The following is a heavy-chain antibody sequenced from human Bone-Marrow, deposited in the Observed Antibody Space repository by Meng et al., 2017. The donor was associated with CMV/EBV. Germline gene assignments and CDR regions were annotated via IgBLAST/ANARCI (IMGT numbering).Heavy chain of an antibody. CDR2: IFSGGTNT. Sequence: GGSLRLSCVASGFTFSNYAMSWVRQAPGKGLEWVSVIFSGGTNTYYADSVKGRFTISRDNSKNTLYLQMNSLRAEDMALYYCAKDSGSYYYYGMDVWGQGTTVTVSS. V-gene: IGHV3-23*03. J-gene: IGHJ6*02. CDR1: GFTFSNYA. D-gene: IGHD1-26*01. CDR3: AKDSGSYYYYGMDV.